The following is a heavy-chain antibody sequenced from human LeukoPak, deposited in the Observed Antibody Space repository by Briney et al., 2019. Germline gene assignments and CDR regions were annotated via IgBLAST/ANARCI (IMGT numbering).Heavy chain of an antibody. CDR3: ARDRGSWFGELSYYFDY. CDR1: GFTFSSYA. Sequence: GASVKVSCKASGFTFSSYAMHWVRQAPGEGLEWVAVISYDGSNKYYADSVKGRFTISRDNSKNTLYLQMNSLRAEDTAVYYCARDRGSWFGELSYYFDYWGQGTLVTVSS. CDR2: ISYDGSNK. D-gene: IGHD3-10*01. V-gene: IGHV3-30*04. J-gene: IGHJ4*02.